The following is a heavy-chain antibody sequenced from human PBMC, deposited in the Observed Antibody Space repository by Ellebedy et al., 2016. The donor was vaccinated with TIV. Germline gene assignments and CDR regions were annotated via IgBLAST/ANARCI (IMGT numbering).Heavy chain of an antibody. Sequence: GGSLRLSXGASGFTFSNYGMHWVRQAPGKGLEWVAIISHDGNVKNYVDSVKGRFTISRDNFKNTLSLQMNSLRPEDTAVYYCATLAGHCGGDCYSLFDYWGQGTLVTVSS. V-gene: IGHV3-30*03. J-gene: IGHJ4*02. CDR3: ATLAGHCGGDCYSLFDY. CDR2: ISHDGNVK. D-gene: IGHD2-21*02. CDR1: GFTFSNYG.